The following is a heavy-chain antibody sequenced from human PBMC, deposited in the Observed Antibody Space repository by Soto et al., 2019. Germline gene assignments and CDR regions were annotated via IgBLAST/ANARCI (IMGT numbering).Heavy chain of an antibody. CDR3: AADPGIAAAGRPTDWYFDL. Sequence: QVQLVQSRAEVKKPGSSVKVSCKASGGTFSSYAISWVRQAPGQGLEWMGGIIPIFGTANYAQKFQGRVTITADESTSTAYMELSSLRSEDTAVYYCAADPGIAAAGRPTDWYFDLWGRGTLVTVSS. CDR2: IIPIFGTA. V-gene: IGHV1-69*12. CDR1: GGTFSSYA. J-gene: IGHJ2*01. D-gene: IGHD6-13*01.